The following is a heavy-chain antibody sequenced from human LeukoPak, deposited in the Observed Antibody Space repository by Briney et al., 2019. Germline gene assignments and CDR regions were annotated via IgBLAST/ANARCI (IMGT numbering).Heavy chain of an antibody. D-gene: IGHD3-3*01. Sequence: GGSLRLSCTASGFPFSNYALSWVRQAPGEGLEWVAAISGGGVNTYYAESVKGRFTVSRDNSENTLHLQMNSLRVDDTAVYYWAKEGGGYDFWGCYSFDVWGRGTMVSGFS. V-gene: IGHV3-23*01. J-gene: IGHJ3*01. CDR1: GFPFSNYA. CDR3: AKEGGGYDFWGCYSFDV. CDR2: ISGGGVNT.